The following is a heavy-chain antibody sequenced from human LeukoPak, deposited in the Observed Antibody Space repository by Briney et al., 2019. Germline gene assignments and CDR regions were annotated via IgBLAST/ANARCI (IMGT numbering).Heavy chain of an antibody. CDR1: GYIFIDHY. J-gene: IGHJ4*02. Sequence: ASVKVSCMASGYIFIDHYTHCVRQAPGQGLEWMGWLNPSNDVTNYVQKFQGSVAMTRDTSISTAYMELTRLRPDDTAMYYCARGMVTTSGSFDYWGQGTLVTVSS. V-gene: IGHV1-2*04. D-gene: IGHD4-17*01. CDR3: ARGMVTTSGSFDY. CDR2: LNPSNDVT.